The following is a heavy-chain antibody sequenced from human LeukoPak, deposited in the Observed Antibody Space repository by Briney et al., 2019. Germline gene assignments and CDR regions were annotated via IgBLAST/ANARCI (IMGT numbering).Heavy chain of an antibody. CDR1: GFTFSSYS. Sequence: KPGGSLRLSCAASGFTFSSYSMNWVRQAPGKGLEWVSSISSSSSYILYADSVKGRFTISRDNAKNSLYLQMNSLRAEDTAVYYCARADGDQTPMDFDYWGQGTLVTVSS. D-gene: IGHD4-17*01. CDR3: ARADGDQTPMDFDY. J-gene: IGHJ4*02. CDR2: ISSSSSYI. V-gene: IGHV3-21*01.